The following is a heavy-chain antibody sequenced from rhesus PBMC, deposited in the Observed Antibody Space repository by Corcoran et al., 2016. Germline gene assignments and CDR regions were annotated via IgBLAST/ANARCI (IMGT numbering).Heavy chain of an antibody. J-gene: IGHJ4*01. CDR1: GFTFSDYY. CDR2: IRSKRKGGTT. CDR3: GREITYSYSGY. V-gene: IGHV3-116*02. D-gene: IGHD3-16*01. Sequence: EVRLVESGGGLVQPGGSLRRSCEASGFTFSDYYMSWVRQAPGKGPEGVGFIRSKRKGGTTEYAASVKGRFTISRDDSKSIASLQMNSLKIEDTAVYYCGREITYSYSGYWGQGVRVTVSS.